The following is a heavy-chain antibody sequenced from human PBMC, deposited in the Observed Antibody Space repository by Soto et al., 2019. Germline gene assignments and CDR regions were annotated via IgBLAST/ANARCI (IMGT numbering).Heavy chain of an antibody. CDR2: TSAYNGNT. J-gene: IGHJ5*02. Sequence: ASVKVSCKASGYTFTSYGISWVRQAPGQGLEWMGWTSAYNGNTNYAQKLQGRVTMTTDTSTSTAYMELRSLRSDDTAVYYCARASYSSRWYSDWFGPWGQGTLVTVSS. D-gene: IGHD6-13*01. CDR3: ARASYSSRWYSDWFGP. CDR1: GYTFTSYG. V-gene: IGHV1-18*01.